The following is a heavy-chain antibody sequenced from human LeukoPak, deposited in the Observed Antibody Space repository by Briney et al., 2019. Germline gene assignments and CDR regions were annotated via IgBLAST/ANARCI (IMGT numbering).Heavy chain of an antibody. CDR1: GFTFSSYA. CDR2: ISYDGSNK. J-gene: IGHJ4*02. CDR3: ARGSIAAAGGRFDY. D-gene: IGHD6-13*01. Sequence: GGSLRLSCAASGFTFSSYAMHWVRQAPGKGLEWVAVISYDGSNKYYADSVKGRFTISRDNSKNTLYPQMNSLRAEDTAVYYCARGSIAAAGGRFDYWGQGTLVTVSS. V-gene: IGHV3-30-3*01.